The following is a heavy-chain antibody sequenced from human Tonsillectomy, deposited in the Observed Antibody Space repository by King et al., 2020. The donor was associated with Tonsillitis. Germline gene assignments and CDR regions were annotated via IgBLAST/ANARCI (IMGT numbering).Heavy chain of an antibody. CDR2: IIPIFGTA. D-gene: IGHD6-13*01. CDR3: ARGSSSWYYVS. Sequence: VQLVESGAEVKKPGSSVKVSCKASGGTFSSYGISWVRQAPGQGLEWMGGIIPIFGTANYAQKFQGRVTITADESTSIAYMELSSLRSEDTAVYYCARGSSSWYYVSWGQGTLVTVSS. V-gene: IGHV1-69*01. CDR1: GGTFSSYG. J-gene: IGHJ4*02.